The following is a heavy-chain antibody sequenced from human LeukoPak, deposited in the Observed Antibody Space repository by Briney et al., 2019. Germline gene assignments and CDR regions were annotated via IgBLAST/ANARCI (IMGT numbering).Heavy chain of an antibody. CDR2: ISPSGGST. J-gene: IGHJ5*02. CDR1: GYTFTSNY. Sequence: APVKVSCKAFGYTFTSNYMHWVRQAPGQGPEGMGVISPSGGSTTYAQKLQGRVTLTRDMSTSTDYLELSSLRSEDTAVYYCARDNSVRDEAWWFNPWGQGTLVTVSS. V-gene: IGHV1-46*01. D-gene: IGHD5-24*01. CDR3: ARDNSVRDEAWWFNP.